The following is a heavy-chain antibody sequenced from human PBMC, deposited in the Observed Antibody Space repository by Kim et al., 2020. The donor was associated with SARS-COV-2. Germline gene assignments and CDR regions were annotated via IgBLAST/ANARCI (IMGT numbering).Heavy chain of an antibody. V-gene: IGHV3-33*01. D-gene: IGHD6-13*01. CDR3: ARDSSSWYD. CDR2: SNK. Sequence: SNKYYADSVKGRFTISRDNSKNTLYLQMNSLRAEDTAVYYCARDSSSWYDWGQGTLVTVSS. J-gene: IGHJ4*02.